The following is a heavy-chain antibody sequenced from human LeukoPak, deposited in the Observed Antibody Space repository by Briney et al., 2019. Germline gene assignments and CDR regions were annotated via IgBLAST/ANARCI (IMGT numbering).Heavy chain of an antibody. J-gene: IGHJ4*02. D-gene: IGHD5-18*01. CDR3: ARDRQLYLPNYYFDY. CDR2: ILYDGSNE. Sequence: GGSLRLSCAASGFTFCSYAMHWVRQAPGKGLEWGAVILYDGSNEYYGDSVKGRFTISRDNSKNTLYLPMNSLRADDTAVYYCARDRQLYLPNYYFDYWGQGTLVTVSS. CDR1: GFTFCSYA. V-gene: IGHV3-30*16.